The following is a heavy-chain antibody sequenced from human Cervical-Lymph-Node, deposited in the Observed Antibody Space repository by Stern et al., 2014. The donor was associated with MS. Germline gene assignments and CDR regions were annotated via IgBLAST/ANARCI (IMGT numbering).Heavy chain of an antibody. CDR2: ISYDGSNK. J-gene: IGHJ4*02. V-gene: IGHV3-30-3*01. Sequence: QVQLVESGGGVVQPGRSLRLSCAASGFTFSNYAMHWVRQAPGNGLEWVAVISYDGSNKYYADSVKGRFTISRDNSKNTLYLQMNSLRAEDTAVYYCARDGYNYFDSWGQGTLVTVSS. CDR3: ARDGYNYFDS. D-gene: IGHD5-24*01. CDR1: GFTFSNYA.